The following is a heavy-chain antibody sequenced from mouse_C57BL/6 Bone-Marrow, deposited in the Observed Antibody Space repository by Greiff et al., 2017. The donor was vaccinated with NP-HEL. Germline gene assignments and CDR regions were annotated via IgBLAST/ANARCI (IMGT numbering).Heavy chain of an antibody. CDR3: ARGYYGNWYFDV. CDR1: GYTFTSYW. CDR2: IDPNSGGT. Sequence: QQSCKASGYTFTSYWMHWVKQRPGRGLEWIGRIDPNSGGTKYNEKFKSKATLTVDKPSSTAYMQLSSLTSEDSAVYYCARGYYGNWYFDVWGTGTTVTVSS. D-gene: IGHD2-1*01. J-gene: IGHJ1*03. V-gene: IGHV1-72*01.